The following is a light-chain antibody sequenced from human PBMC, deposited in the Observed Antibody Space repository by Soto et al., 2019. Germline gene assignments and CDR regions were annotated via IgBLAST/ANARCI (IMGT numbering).Light chain of an antibody. CDR2: DAF. CDR1: QSVGSY. V-gene: IGKV3-11*01. J-gene: IGKJ4*01. CDR3: QQRSSWLPLT. Sequence: EIVLTQSPATLSLSPGERATLSCRASQSVGSYLGWYQQKPGQAPRLLIYDAFNRATGIPARFSGSGSGTDFTLTIISLEPEDFAVYYCQQRSSWLPLTFGGGTKVEIK.